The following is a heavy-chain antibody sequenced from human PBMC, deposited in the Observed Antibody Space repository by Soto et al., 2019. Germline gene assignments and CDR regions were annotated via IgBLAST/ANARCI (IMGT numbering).Heavy chain of an antibody. J-gene: IGHJ1*01. Sequence: GGSLRLSCAASGFTFSSYAMHWVRQAPGKGLEWVAVISYDGSNKYYADSVKGRFTISRDNSKNTLYLQMNSLRAEDTAVYYCARDTQPFYYYDSSGYYFQHWGQGTLVTVSS. CDR3: ARDTQPFYYYDSSGYYFQH. CDR1: GFTFSSYA. V-gene: IGHV3-30-3*01. D-gene: IGHD3-22*01. CDR2: ISYDGSNK.